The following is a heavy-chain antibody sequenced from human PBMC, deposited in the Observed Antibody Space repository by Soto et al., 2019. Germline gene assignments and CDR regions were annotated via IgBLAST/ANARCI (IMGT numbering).Heavy chain of an antibody. CDR2: ISGFNDKT. Sequence: QGQLVQSGAEVKKPGASVRVSCEASGYTFTRFFISWVRQAPGQGLEWLGWISGFNDKTNYAQKFQGRVSMTKDTSTSTAYMELRGLRYDDTAVYYCARNYYDSMPQTGIDFWGQGTLVTVSS. V-gene: IGHV1-18*01. CDR1: GYTFTRFF. CDR3: ARNYYDSMPQTGIDF. D-gene: IGHD3-22*01. J-gene: IGHJ4*02.